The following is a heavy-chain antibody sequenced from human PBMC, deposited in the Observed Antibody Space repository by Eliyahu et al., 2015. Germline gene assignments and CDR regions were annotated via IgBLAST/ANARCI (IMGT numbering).Heavy chain of an antibody. V-gene: IGHV5-10-1*03. D-gene: IGHD5-18*01. CDR1: GXXFTSYW. CDR3: ATGYSYGYADYYYYYMDV. CDR2: IDPSDSYT. Sequence: EVQLVQSGAEVXKPGESLRISXXGSGXXFTSYWISWVRQXPGKGLEWMGRIDPSDSYTNYSPSFQGHVTISADKSISTAYLQWSSLKASDTAMYYCATGYSYGYADYYYYYMDVWGKGTTVTVSS. J-gene: IGHJ6*03.